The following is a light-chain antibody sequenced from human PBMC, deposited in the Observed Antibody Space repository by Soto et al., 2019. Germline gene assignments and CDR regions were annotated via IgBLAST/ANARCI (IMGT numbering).Light chain of an antibody. V-gene: IGKV3-20*01. CDR2: DAS. J-gene: IGKJ4*01. Sequence: EIVLTQSQGTLSLSPGESATLSCRASQSVGRNYLAWFQHKPDQAPRLLIYDASNRATGVPDRFSGSGSGIDFTLSVTKLEPEDFSVYYCHQYAVLPLTFGGGTTVEIK. CDR3: HQYAVLPLT. CDR1: QSVGRNY.